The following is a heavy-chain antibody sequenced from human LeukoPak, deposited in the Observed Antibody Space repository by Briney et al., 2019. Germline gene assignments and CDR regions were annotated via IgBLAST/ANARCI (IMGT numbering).Heavy chain of an antibody. CDR2: ISYSGSI. V-gene: IGHV4-39*07. J-gene: IGHJ3*02. Sequence: SETLSLTCAVSGGSISTTSYHWGWIRQPPGKGLEWIGTISYSGSINYNPPLKNRVNISVDTSKNQFSLKLSSVTAADTAVYYCARGEKRLVDAFDIWGQGTMVTVSS. CDR3: ARGEKRLVDAFDI. CDR1: GGSISTTSYH. D-gene: IGHD2-2*01.